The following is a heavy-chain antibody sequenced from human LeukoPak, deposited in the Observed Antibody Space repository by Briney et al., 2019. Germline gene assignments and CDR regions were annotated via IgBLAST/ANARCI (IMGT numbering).Heavy chain of an antibody. V-gene: IGHV3-21*01. CDR2: ISTSSSYI. D-gene: IGHD2-15*01. J-gene: IGHJ5*02. CDR1: GFTFSSHN. CDR3: ARGADGVSSNSRGWFDP. Sequence: GGSLRLSCAASGFTFSSHNMNWVRQAPGKGLEWVSSISTSSSYIYYADSVRGRFTISRDNAKNSLYLQMNSLRAEDTAVYYCARGADGVSSNSRGWFDPWGQGTLVTVSS.